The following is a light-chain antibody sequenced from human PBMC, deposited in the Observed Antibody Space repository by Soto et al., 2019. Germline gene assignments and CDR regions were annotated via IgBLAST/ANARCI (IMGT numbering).Light chain of an antibody. V-gene: IGKV1-17*01. CDR3: LQHNSYPRT. CDR1: QGSSND. CDR2: DAS. J-gene: IGKJ1*01. Sequence: DIQMTQSPSSLSASVGDRVTITCRASQGSSNDLVWYQQKPWKAPKCLLYDASILQSGVPSRFSGSGSGTEFTLTISSLQPDDFATYYCLQHNSYPRTFGQGTKVEIK.